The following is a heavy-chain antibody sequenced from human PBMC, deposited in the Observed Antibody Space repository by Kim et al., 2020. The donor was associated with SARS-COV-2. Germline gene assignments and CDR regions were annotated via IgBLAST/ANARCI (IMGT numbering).Heavy chain of an antibody. CDR2: IKQDGSEK. J-gene: IGHJ4*02. Sequence: GSLRLSCAASGFTFSSYWMSWVRQAPGKGLEWVANIKQDGSEKYYVDSVKGRFTISRDNAKNSLYLQMNSLRAEDTAVYYCASLSSSSWYFDYWGQGTLVTVSS. D-gene: IGHD6-13*01. CDR3: ASLSSSSWYFDY. V-gene: IGHV3-7*01. CDR1: GFTFSSYW.